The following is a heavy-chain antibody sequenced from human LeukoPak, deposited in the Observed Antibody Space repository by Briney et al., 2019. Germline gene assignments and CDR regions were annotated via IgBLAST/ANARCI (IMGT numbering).Heavy chain of an antibody. V-gene: IGHV3-23*01. D-gene: IGHD5-12*01. CDR3: AKSHSVGYRGYFDY. CDR1: GFTFTTYA. Sequence: GGSLRLSCAASGFTFTTYATSWVRQAPGEGLEWVSTISDSGASTYYADSVKGRFTISRDNSKNTLYLQMNSLSAEDTAVYYCAKSHSVGYRGYFDYWGQGTLVTVSS. CDR2: ISDSGAST. J-gene: IGHJ4*02.